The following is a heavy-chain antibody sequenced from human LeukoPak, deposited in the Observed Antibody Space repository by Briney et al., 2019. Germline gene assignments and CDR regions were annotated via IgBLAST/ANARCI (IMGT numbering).Heavy chain of an antibody. V-gene: IGHV3-23*01. CDR2: ITGSGGST. CDR3: ARDERLLSFLK. D-gene: IGHD3-3*01. J-gene: IGHJ4*02. Sequence: PGGSLRLSCAASGFTFNNYWMSWVRQAPGKGLEWVSGITGSGGSTYYADSVKGRFTISRDNSKNTLYLQMNSLRAEDTAIYYCARDERLLSFLKWGQGTLVTVSS. CDR1: GFTFNNYW.